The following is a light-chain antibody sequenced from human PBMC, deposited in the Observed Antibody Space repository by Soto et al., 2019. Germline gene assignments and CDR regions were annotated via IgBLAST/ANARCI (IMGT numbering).Light chain of an antibody. V-gene: IGKV3-20*01. J-gene: IGKJ2*01. CDR1: QSVSSDY. CDR3: QQYGSSPVT. Sequence: EIVLTQSPGTLSLSPGERATLSCRASQSVSSDYLAWYQHKPGQAPRLLIHGASSRATGMPARFSGSGSGTDFPLTISRLEPEDFAVYYCQQYGSSPVTFGQGTMLEIK. CDR2: GAS.